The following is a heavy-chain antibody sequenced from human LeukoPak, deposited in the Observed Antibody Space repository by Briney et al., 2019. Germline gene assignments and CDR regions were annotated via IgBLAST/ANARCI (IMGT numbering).Heavy chain of an antibody. CDR3: ARALEYWYFDL. V-gene: IGHV4-59*01. CDR1: GGSISSYY. Sequence: SETLSLTCTVSGGSISSYYWSWIRQPPGKGLEWIGYIYYSGSTNYNPSLKSRVTISVDTSKNQFSLKLSSATAADTAVYYCARALEYWYFDLWGRGTLVTVSS. J-gene: IGHJ2*01. CDR2: IYYSGST.